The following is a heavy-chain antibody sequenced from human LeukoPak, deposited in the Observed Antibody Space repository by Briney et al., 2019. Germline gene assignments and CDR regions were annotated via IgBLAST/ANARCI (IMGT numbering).Heavy chain of an antibody. CDR1: GGSICSSYY. J-gene: IGHJ4*02. V-gene: IGHV4-39*01. D-gene: IGHD6-19*01. CDR2: IYYSGST. Sequence: SETLSLTCTVSGGSICSSYYWGWIRQPPGKGLEWIGGIYYSGSTYYNPSLKSRVTISIDTSKNQFSLKLTSVTAADTAVYYCARTGYSTGWDRFSFVYWGQGTLVTVSS. CDR3: ARTGYSTGWDRFSFVY.